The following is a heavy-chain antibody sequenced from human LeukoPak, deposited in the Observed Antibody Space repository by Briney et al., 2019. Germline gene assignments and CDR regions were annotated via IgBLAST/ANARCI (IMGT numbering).Heavy chain of an antibody. V-gene: IGHV2-70*11. CDR3: ARTLFSSGSYYMDV. CDR1: GVSLRTSGMC. J-gene: IGHJ6*03. D-gene: IGHD1-26*01. Sequence: SGPALVKPTQTLTLTCTFSGVSLRTSGMCVSWIRQPPGKALEWLARIDWDDDKYYSTSLKTRLTISKDTSKHQVVLTMTNMDPVDTATYYCARTLFSSGSYYMDVWGKGTTVTVSS. CDR2: IDWDDDK.